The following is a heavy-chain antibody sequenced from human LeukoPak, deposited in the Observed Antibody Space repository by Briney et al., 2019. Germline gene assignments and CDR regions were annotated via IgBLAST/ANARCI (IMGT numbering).Heavy chain of an antibody. D-gene: IGHD2-8*01. CDR2: IYSGGTT. CDR1: GFTVSGNY. J-gene: IGHJ3*01. V-gene: IGHV3-53*01. CDR3: AKDLGGTSGVGVFDV. Sequence: GGSLRLSCAVSGFTVSGNYMSWVRQAPGKGLEWVSLIYSGGTTYYADSVKGRFTISRDNSKNTLYLQMNSLRAEDTAVYYCAKDLGGTSGVGVFDVWGQGTMVTVSS.